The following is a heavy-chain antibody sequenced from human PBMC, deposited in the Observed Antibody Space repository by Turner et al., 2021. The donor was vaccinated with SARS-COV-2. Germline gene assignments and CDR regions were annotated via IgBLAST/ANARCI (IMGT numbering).Heavy chain of an antibody. CDR1: GGALSSSSYY. V-gene: IGHV4-39*01. CDR2: ISYSGST. D-gene: IGHD2-2*01. Sequence: QLQLQESGPGLVKPSETLSLTCTVSGGALSSSSYYWGWIRQPPGKGLEWIGSISYSGSTYYNPSLKSRVTISVDTSKNQFSLKLSSVTAADTAVYYCARQRLVVVPAAIINGMDVWGQGTTVTVSS. J-gene: IGHJ6*02. CDR3: ARQRLVVVPAAIINGMDV.